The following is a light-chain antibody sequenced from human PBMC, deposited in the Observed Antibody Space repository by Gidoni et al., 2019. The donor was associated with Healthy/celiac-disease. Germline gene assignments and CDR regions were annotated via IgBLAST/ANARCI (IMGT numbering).Light chain of an antibody. CDR2: AAS. CDR1: QRISSY. J-gene: IGKJ1*01. V-gene: IGKV1-39*01. CDR3: QQSYNTPRT. Sequence: DLQMTQSPSSLSACVGDRVTITGRASQRISSYLNWYQQKPGKAPKLLIYAASNLQSRVPSRFSGSGSGTDFTLTISSLQPEDFATYYWQQSYNTPRTFGQGTKVEIK.